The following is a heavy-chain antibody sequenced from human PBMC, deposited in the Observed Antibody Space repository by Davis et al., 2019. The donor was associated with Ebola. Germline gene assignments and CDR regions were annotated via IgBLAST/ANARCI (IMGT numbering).Heavy chain of an antibody. CDR1: GFTFSTYS. D-gene: IGHD2-2*01. J-gene: IGHJ4*02. V-gene: IGHV3-21*01. Sequence: GESLKIPRAASGFTFSTYSMSWVRQAPGKGLEWVSSISSSSSYIYYADSVKGRFTISRDNAKNSLYLQMNSLRAEDTAVYYCAREGKYRDESRTFDYWGQGTLVTVSS. CDR2: ISSSSSYI. CDR3: AREGKYRDESRTFDY.